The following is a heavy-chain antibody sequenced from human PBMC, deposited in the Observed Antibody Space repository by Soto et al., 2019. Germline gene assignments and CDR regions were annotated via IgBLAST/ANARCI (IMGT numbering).Heavy chain of an antibody. Sequence: VASLRISCAACGFTFTSYSMNWVRQAPGKGLEWVSSMSGSSSTTYYADSVRGRFTISRDKSKNTLYLQMSSLRAEDTALYYCAKNQERELPRVIDFWGQGTLVTVSS. CDR3: AKNQERELPRVIDF. CDR1: GFTFTSYS. CDR2: MSGSSSTT. D-gene: IGHD1-7*01. V-gene: IGHV3-23*01. J-gene: IGHJ4*02.